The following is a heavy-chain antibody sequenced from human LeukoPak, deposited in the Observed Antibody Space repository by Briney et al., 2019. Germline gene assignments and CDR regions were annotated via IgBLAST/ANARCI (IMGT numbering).Heavy chain of an antibody. D-gene: IGHD1-26*01. CDR3: ARRFKSGSHMVDY. V-gene: IGHV5-51*01. CDR2: IYPGDSDT. CDR1: GYSFTNYW. Sequence: GESLKISCKGSGYSFTNYWIAWVRQMPGKGLEWMGIIYPGDSDTRYSPSFQGQVTISADKSISTAYLQWSSLKASDTAMYYCARRFKSGSHMVDYWGQGTLVTVSS. J-gene: IGHJ4*02.